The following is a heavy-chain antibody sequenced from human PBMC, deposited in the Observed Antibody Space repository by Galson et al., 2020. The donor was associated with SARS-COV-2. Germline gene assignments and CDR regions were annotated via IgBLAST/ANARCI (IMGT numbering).Heavy chain of an antibody. D-gene: IGHD5-18*01. V-gene: IGHV4-34*01. Sequence: ETSETLSLTCAVYGGSFSGYYWSWIRQPPGKGLEWIGEINHSGSTNYNPSLKSRVTISVDTSKNQFSLKLSSVTAADTAVYYCARGPQRNTAMANWAYFDYWGQGTLVTVSS. CDR1: GGSFSGYY. CDR3: ARGPQRNTAMANWAYFDY. J-gene: IGHJ4*02. CDR2: INHSGST.